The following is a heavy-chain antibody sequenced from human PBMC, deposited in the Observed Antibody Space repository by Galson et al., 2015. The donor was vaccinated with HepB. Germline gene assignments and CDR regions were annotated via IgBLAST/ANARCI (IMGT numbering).Heavy chain of an antibody. CDR2: INPNSGGT. CDR3: ASVSMVRDYYGMDV. CDR1: GYTFTGYY. Sequence: SVKVSCKASGYTFTGYYMYWVRQAPGQGLEWMGWINPNSGGTNYAQKFQGRVTMTRDTSISTAYMELSRLRSDDTAVYYCASVSMVRDYYGMDVWGQGTTVTVSS. V-gene: IGHV1-2*02. D-gene: IGHD3-10*01. J-gene: IGHJ6*02.